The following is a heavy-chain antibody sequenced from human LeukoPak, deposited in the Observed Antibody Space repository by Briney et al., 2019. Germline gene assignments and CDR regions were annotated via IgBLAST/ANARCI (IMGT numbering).Heavy chain of an antibody. Sequence: SETLSLTCTVSGGSISSSSYYWGWIRQPPGKGLEWIGSIYYSGSTYYNPSLKSRVTISVDTSKNQFSLKLSSVTAADTAVYYCARQFKGYSYGSFDCWGQGTLVTVSS. CDR3: ARQFKGYSYGSFDC. D-gene: IGHD5-18*01. V-gene: IGHV4-39*01. CDR1: GGSISSSSYY. J-gene: IGHJ4*02. CDR2: IYYSGST.